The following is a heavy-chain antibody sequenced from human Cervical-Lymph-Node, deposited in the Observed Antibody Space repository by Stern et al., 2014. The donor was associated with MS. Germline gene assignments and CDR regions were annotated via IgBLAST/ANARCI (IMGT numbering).Heavy chain of an antibody. CDR2: IYYSGST. CDR3: ARDKGVFFL. J-gene: IGHJ4*01. Sequence: QVQLQESGPGLVKPSETLSLTCTVSGGSITNYYWSWIRQPPGKGLEWIGYIYYSGSTNYNPSLKSRVTISVDTSKNQFSLKLSSVTAADTAVYYCARDKGVFFLWGQGTLVTVSS. V-gene: IGHV4-59*01. CDR1: GGSITNYY. D-gene: IGHD2/OR15-2a*01.